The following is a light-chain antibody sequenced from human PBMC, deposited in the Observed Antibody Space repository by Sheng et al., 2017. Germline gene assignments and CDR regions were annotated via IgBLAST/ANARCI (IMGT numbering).Light chain of an antibody. CDR1: RSNIGNTF. J-gene: IGLJ1*01. CDR3: GTWDRQPEGYV. Sequence: QSVLTQPPSVSAAPGRVVTISCSGSRSNIGNTFVSWYQQLPGTAPRLLIYEDNRRPSGIPDRFSGSKSGTSATLGITGLQTGDRPLYCGTWDRQPEGYVFGTATKVTVL. V-gene: IGLV1-51*02. CDR2: EDN.